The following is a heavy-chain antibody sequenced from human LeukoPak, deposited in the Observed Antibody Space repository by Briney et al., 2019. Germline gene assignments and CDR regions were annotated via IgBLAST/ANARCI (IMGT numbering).Heavy chain of an antibody. D-gene: IGHD1-14*01. J-gene: IGHJ4*02. CDR2: IYYSGST. V-gene: IGHV4-39*07. Sequence: SETLSLTCTVSGGSISSSSYYWGWIRQPPGKGLEWIGSIYYSGSTYYNPSLKSRVTISVDTSKNQFSLKLSSVTAADTAVYYCARDIYRGKTSDWGQGTLVTVSS. CDR3: ARDIYRGKTSD. CDR1: GGSISSSSYY.